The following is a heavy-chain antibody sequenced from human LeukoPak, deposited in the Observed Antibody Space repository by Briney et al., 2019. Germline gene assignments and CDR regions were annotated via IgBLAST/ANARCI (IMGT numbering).Heavy chain of an antibody. J-gene: IGHJ3*02. Sequence: SETLSLTCIVSGGSISSDGYYWSWIRQPPGKGLEWIGYIYHSGNTYYNPSLKSRVTISVDTSKNQFSLKLSSVTAADTAVYYCAREQLPSAGAFDIWGQGTMVTVSS. CDR3: AREQLPSAGAFDI. CDR1: GGSISSDGYY. V-gene: IGHV4-30-2*01. CDR2: IYHSGNT. D-gene: IGHD6-6*01.